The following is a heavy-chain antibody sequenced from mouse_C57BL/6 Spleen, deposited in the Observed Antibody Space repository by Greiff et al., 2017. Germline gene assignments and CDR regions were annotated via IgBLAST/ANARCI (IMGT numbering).Heavy chain of an antibody. Sequence: QVQLQQSGAELVRPGASVTLSCKASGYTFTDYEMHWVKQTPVHGLEWIGAIDPETGGTAYNQKFKGKAILTADKSSSTAYMELRSLTSEDSAVYYCLCCVHCYYAMDYWGQGTTVTVSS. CDR2: IDPETGGT. J-gene: IGHJ4*01. V-gene: IGHV1-15*01. CDR1: GYTFTDYE. CDR3: LCCVHCYYAMDY.